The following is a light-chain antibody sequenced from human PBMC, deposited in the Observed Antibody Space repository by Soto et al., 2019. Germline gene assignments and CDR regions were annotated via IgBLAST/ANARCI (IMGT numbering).Light chain of an antibody. V-gene: IGKV3-20*01. Sequence: EIVLTQSPGTLSLSPGERATLSCRASQSVSSNYLAWYQQKPGQAPRLLIYGASSRATGIPDRFSGSGSGTDFTLTISRLEAADFAVYYCQQCGSSPLTFGGGTKVEIK. CDR3: QQCGSSPLT. CDR1: QSVSSNY. CDR2: GAS. J-gene: IGKJ4*01.